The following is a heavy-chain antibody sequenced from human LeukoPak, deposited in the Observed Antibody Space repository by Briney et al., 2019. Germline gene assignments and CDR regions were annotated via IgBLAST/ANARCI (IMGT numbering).Heavy chain of an antibody. CDR1: GYTFSDFG. V-gene: IGHV1-8*03. CDR2: MNPNSGDT. J-gene: IGHJ6*03. CDR3: ARAPRLARGARRTRYYYYMDV. D-gene: IGHD6-19*01. Sequence: GASVKVSCKASGYTFSDFGINWVRQASGQGLEWVGWMNPNSGDTGYAQKFQGRVTITRNTSISTAYMELSSLRSEDTAVYYCARAPRLARGARRTRYYYYMDVWGKGTTVTVSS.